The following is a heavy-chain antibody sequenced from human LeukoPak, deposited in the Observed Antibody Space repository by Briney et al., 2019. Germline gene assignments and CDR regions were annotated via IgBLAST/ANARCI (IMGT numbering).Heavy chain of an antibody. V-gene: IGHV3-74*01. CDR3: ARDPRRGMDV. J-gene: IGHJ6*02. CDR1: GFTFSTSW. CDR2: INSDGSST. Sequence: GGSLTLSCAASGFTFSTSWMHWVRQAPGKGLVGVSRINSDGSSTSYADSVKGRFTISRDNAKNTLYLQMNSMRAEDTAVYYCARDPRRGMDVWGQGTTVTVSS.